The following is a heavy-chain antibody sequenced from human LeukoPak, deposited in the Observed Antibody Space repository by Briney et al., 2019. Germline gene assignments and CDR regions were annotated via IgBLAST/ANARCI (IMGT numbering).Heavy chain of an antibody. V-gene: IGHV4-59*01. CDR3: AIINTVWNAFDI. CDR2: IYYSGST. D-gene: IGHD1-1*01. J-gene: IGHJ3*02. Sequence: PSETLSLTCTVSGASISTYYWSWIRQPPGKGLECIGYIYYSGSTNYNPSLKSRVTMSVDTSKNQFSLVLSSVTAADTAVYYCAIINTVWNAFDIWGQGTVVAVSS. CDR1: GASISTYY.